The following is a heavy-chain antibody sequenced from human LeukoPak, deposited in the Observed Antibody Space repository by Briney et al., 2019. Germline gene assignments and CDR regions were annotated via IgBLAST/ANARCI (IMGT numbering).Heavy chain of an antibody. J-gene: IGHJ6*03. CDR2: MNPNSGNT. V-gene: IGHV1-8*01. CDR3: ARAGKESSGWYSPYYYYYMDV. D-gene: IGHD6-19*01. Sequence: ASVKVSCKASGYTFTSYDINWVRQATGQGLEWMGWMNPNSGNTGYAQKFQGRVTMTRNTSISTAYMELSSLRSEDTAVYYCARAGKESSGWYSPYYYYYMDVWGKGTTVTISS. CDR1: GYTFTSYD.